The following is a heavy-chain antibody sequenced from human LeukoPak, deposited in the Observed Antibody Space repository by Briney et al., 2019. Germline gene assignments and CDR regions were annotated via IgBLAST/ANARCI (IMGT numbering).Heavy chain of an antibody. D-gene: IGHD6-19*01. CDR1: GLSFTNYA. V-gene: IGHV3-23*01. CDR3: AKGEQWLVRNNWFDP. Sequence: GGSLRLSCEASGLSFTNYAMMWVRQAPGKGLEWVSAISGSGGSTYYADSVKGRFTISRDNSKNTLYLQMNSLRAEDTAVYYCAKGEQWLVRNNWFDPWGQGTLVTVSS. J-gene: IGHJ5*02. CDR2: ISGSGGST.